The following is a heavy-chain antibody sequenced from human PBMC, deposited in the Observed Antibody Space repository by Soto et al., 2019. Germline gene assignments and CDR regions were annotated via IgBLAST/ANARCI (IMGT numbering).Heavy chain of an antibody. D-gene: IGHD3-3*01. V-gene: IGHV1-18*01. CDR2: ISAYNGNT. J-gene: IGHJ4*02. Sequence: QVQLVQSGAEVKKPGASVKVSCKASGYTFTSYGISWVRQAPGQGLEWMGWISAYNGNTNYAQKLQGRVTMTTDTSTSTAYMELRSLRSADTAVYYCARTPARFWSGYYTILLYFDYWGQGSLVTASS. CDR1: GYTFTSYG. CDR3: ARTPARFWSGYYTILLYFDY.